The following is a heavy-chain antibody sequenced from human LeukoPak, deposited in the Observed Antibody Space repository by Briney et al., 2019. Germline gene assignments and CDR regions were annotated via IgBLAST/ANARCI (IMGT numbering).Heavy chain of an antibody. CDR2: MNPNSGNT. D-gene: IGHD3-9*01. CDR3: ARELQKGYFDWLPQYDYYYGMDV. CDR1: GYTFTSYD. J-gene: IGHJ6*02. Sequence: ASVKVSCKASGYTFTSYDINWVRQATGQGLEWMGWMNPNSGNTGYAQKFQGRVTMTRNTSISTAYMELSSLRSEDTAVYYCARELQKGYFDWLPQYDYYYGMDVWGQGTTVTVS. V-gene: IGHV1-8*01.